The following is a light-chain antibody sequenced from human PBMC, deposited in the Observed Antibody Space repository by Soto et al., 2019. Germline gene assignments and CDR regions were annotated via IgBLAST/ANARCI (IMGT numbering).Light chain of an antibody. CDR3: LLHSICARV. CDR1: TGAVTSGHS. Sequence: QAVVTQEPSLTVSPGGTVILTCGSSTGAVTSGHSPYWFQQKPGQAPRTLIYDTTNKHSWTPARFSGSLLGGKGALTLSGAQPDDEADYYCLLHSICARVFGGGTEVTVL. V-gene: IGLV7-46*01. CDR2: DTT. J-gene: IGLJ3*02.